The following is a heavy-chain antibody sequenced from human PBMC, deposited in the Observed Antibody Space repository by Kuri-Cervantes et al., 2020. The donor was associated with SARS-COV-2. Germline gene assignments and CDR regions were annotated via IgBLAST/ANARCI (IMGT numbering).Heavy chain of an antibody. Sequence: GGSLRLSCEASGFTFSNYAMHWVRQAPGKGLEWVAVIWWDGSEEYYLDSVKGRFTISKDNSKNMLFLEINNLRVEDAAVYFCARGSYGGNSDFDYWGQGTTVTVSS. CDR3: ARGSYGGNSDFDY. CDR2: IWWDGSEE. D-gene: IGHD4-23*01. CDR1: GFTFSNYA. J-gene: IGHJ4*02. V-gene: IGHV3-33*01.